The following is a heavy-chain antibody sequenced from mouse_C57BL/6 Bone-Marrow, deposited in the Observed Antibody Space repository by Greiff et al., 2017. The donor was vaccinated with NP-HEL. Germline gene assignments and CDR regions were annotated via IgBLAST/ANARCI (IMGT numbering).Heavy chain of an antibody. D-gene: IGHD1-1*01. CDR1: GYSITSGYY. CDR3: ARDYYGSSLAY. V-gene: IGHV3-6*01. CDR2: ISYDGSN. J-gene: IGHJ3*01. Sequence: DVKLQESGPGLVKPSQSLSLTCSVTGYSITSGYYWNWIRQFPGNKLEWMGYISYDGSNNYNPSLKNRISITRDTSKNQFFLKLNSVTTEDTATYYCARDYYGSSLAYWGQGTLVTVSA.